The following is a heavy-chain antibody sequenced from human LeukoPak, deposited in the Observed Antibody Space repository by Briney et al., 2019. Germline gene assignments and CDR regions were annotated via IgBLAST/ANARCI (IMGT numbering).Heavy chain of an antibody. CDR1: GGSISSSSYY. Sequence: SETLSLTCTVSGGSISSSSYYWSWIRQPAGKGLEWIGRIYTSGSTNYNPSLKSRVTMSVDTSKNQFSLKLSSVTAADTAVYYCARAGYCSSTSCRIKRYYYYYIDVWGKGTTVTVSS. CDR2: IYTSGST. D-gene: IGHD2-2*01. J-gene: IGHJ6*03. V-gene: IGHV4-61*02. CDR3: ARAGYCSSTSCRIKRYYYYYIDV.